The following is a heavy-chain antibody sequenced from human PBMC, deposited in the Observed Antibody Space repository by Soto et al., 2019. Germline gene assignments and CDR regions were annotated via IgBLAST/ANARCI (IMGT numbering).Heavy chain of an antibody. V-gene: IGHV2-26*03. CDR2: FFSDAER. Sequence: CGPTLVNPRETLTLTCTISGFSLSNGRMGVSWIRQPPGRALEWLAHFFSDAERSYSTSMQSRLTMSQDTSGTQVVLTMTNMDPQDTGTYFCARMNADSGSHYYAMDVWGPGTPVTVSS. D-gene: IGHD4-17*01. CDR1: GFSLSNGRMG. J-gene: IGHJ6*02. CDR3: ARMNADSGSHYYAMDV.